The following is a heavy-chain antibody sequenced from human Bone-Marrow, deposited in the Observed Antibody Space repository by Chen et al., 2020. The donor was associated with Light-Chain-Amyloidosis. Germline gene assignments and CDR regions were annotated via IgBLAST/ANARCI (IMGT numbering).Heavy chain of an antibody. Sequence: EVQLVESGGGLVQPGGSLRLSCPTSGFNFSSFGMSWVRQAPGKGLEWVLTVSGSTVSTYYAGAVKGRFIISRDNSKSTLYLQMNSLRAGDTAVYFCTRKGGYFDFWGQGSLVTVSS. CDR2: VSGSTVST. J-gene: IGHJ4*02. D-gene: IGHD3-10*01. V-gene: IGHV3-23*04. CDR1: GFNFSSFG. CDR3: TRKGGYFDF.